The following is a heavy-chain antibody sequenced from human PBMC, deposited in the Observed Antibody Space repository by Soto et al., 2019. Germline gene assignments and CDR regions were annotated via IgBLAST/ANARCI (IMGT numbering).Heavy chain of an antibody. Sequence: ASVKVSCKTSGYSFHNSGISWVRQAPGQGLEWMGWISVFNGYAHSAQKFQGRVIMTADTFTSTAYMEWRGLRSDDTAMYYCSKNGTTWFASWG. D-gene: IGHD1-1*01. J-gene: IGHJ5*01. CDR3: SKNGTTWFAS. CDR2: ISVFNGYA. CDR1: GYSFHNSG. V-gene: IGHV1-18*01.